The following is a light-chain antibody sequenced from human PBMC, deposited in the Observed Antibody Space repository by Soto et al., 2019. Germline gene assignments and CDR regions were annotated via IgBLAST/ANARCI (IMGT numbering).Light chain of an antibody. V-gene: IGKV3-20*01. J-gene: IGKJ3*01. Sequence: EIVLTQSPGTLPLSPGDRVTLSCRANQIVGRKFLAWSQQKRSQAPRHLIYSTSTRATGTPDRFSGSVSGTEFNLTITRLEPEDFEGSYCQQFSGSPFTFGPRTKVDF. CDR1: QIVGRKF. CDR3: QQFSGSPFT. CDR2: STS.